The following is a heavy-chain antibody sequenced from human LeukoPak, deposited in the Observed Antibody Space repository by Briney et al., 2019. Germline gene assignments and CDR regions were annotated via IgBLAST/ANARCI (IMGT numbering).Heavy chain of an antibody. CDR3: ARDLHGSRGEFDY. D-gene: IGHD3-16*01. J-gene: IGHJ4*02. V-gene: IGHV6-1*01. CDR2: TYHWSKWFN. Sequence: SQTLSLTCAISGYSVTGGIWNWIRQSPSRGLEWLGRTYHWSKWFNDYAVSVESRMTINADTSRNQFSLQLNSVTPEDTAVYYCARDLHGSRGEFDYWGQGTLVTVSS. CDR1: GYSVTGGI.